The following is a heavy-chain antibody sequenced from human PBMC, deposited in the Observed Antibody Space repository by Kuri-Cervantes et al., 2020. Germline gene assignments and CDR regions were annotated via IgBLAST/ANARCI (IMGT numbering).Heavy chain of an antibody. CDR3: ARGLRITIFGVVITRNNWFDP. CDR2: VSGDGSLQ. Sequence: GESLKISCAASGFIFNNYALHWVRQSPGKGLEWVAIVSGDGSLQFYADSVRGRFTISRDNSKNTLYLQMNSLRAEDTAVYYCARGLRITIFGVVITRNNWFDPWGQGTLVTVSS. CDR1: GFIFNNYA. D-gene: IGHD3-3*01. J-gene: IGHJ5*02. V-gene: IGHV3-30-3*01.